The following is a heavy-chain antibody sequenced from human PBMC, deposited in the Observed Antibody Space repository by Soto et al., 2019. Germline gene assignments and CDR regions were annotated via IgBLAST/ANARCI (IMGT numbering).Heavy chain of an antibody. CDR3: ARDVDTAMGYQNYGMDV. CDR1: GFTFSSYE. Sequence: GGSLRLSCAASGFTFSSYEMNWVLQAPGKRLEWVSYISSSGSTIYYADSVTGRFTISRDNAKNSLYLQMNSLRAEDTAVYYCARDVDTAMGYQNYGMDVWGQGTTVTVSS. D-gene: IGHD5-18*01. J-gene: IGHJ6*02. V-gene: IGHV3-48*03. CDR2: ISSSGSTI.